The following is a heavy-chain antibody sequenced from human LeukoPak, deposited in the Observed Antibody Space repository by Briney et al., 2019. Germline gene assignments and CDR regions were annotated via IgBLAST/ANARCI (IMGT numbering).Heavy chain of an antibody. D-gene: IGHD6-25*01. CDR3: ATDLGGPIPTYGFDI. Sequence: RASVKVSCKVSGYTLTELSMHWVRQAPGKGLEWMGGFDPEDGETIYAQKFQGRVTMPEDTSTDTAYMELSSLRSEDTAVYYCATDLGGPIPTYGFDIWGQGTMVTVSS. CDR2: FDPEDGET. J-gene: IGHJ3*02. CDR1: GYTLTELS. V-gene: IGHV1-24*01.